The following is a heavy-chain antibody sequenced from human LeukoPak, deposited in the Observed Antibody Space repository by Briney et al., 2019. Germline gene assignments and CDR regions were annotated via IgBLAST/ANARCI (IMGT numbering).Heavy chain of an antibody. J-gene: IGHJ6*03. Sequence: GGSLRLSCAASGFTFSSYAMHWVRQAPGKGLEWVAVIPYDGSNKYYADSVKGRFTISRDNSKNTLYLQMNSLRAEDTAVYYCARDRGLGAAGAHYYYYYMDVWGKGTTVTVSS. D-gene: IGHD6-13*01. CDR2: IPYDGSNK. CDR1: GFTFSSYA. CDR3: ARDRGLGAAGAHYYYYYMDV. V-gene: IGHV3-30*04.